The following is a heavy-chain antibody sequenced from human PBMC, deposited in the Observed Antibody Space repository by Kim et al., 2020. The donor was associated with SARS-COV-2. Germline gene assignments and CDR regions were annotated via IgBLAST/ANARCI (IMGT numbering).Heavy chain of an antibody. CDR2: ISYDGSNK. J-gene: IGHJ4*02. CDR3: AKGKGGGCSGGSCLEFDY. CDR1: AFTFSSYG. Sequence: GGSLTLSCAASAFTFSSYGIHWVRQAPGKGLEWVAVISYDGSNKYYADSVKGRFTISRDSSENTLFLQMNSLRPEDTAVYYCAKGKGGGCSGGSCLEFDYWGQGTLVTVSS. D-gene: IGHD2-15*01. V-gene: IGHV3-30*18.